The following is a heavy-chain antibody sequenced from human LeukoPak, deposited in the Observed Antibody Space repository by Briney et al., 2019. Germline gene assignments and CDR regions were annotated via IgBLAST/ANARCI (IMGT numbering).Heavy chain of an antibody. V-gene: IGHV3-30*18. CDR3: AKDPYRVVFATGNYLDP. CDR1: GFTFSNYG. Sequence: GGSLRLSCATSGFTFSNYGMHWVRQAPGKGLEWVAVISSDETNIRYGDSVKGRFTVPRDNAKNTLYLQMNSLRAEDTAVYYCAKDPYRVVFATGNYLDPWGQGTLVTVSS. J-gene: IGHJ5*02. CDR2: ISSDETNI. D-gene: IGHD2-15*01.